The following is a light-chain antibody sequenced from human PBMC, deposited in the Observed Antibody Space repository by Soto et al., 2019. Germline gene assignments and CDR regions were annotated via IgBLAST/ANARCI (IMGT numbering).Light chain of an antibody. CDR3: ATWDDSLNAQI. J-gene: IGLJ2*01. CDR1: SSNSGKNA. CDR2: FDD. V-gene: IGLV1-36*01. Sequence: QSVLTQPPSVSEAPNQRVTISCSGSSSNSGKNAVAWYQQYPGQAPKLIVFFDDLVPSGVSDRFSGSKSGTSASLAIADLQSDDEADYYCATWDDSLNAQIFGGGTKLTVL.